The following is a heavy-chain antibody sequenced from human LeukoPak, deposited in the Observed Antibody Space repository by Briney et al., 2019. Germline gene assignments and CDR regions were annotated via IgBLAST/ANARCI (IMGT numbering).Heavy chain of an antibody. CDR2: ISSSSSYI. D-gene: IGHD2-15*01. Sequence: PGGSLRLSCAASGFTFSSYSMNWVRQAPGKGLEWVSSISSSSSYIYYADSVKGRFTISRDNAKNSLYLQMNSLRAEDTAVYYCARAKQRVSCGGGSCYGYYFDYWGQGTLVTVSS. V-gene: IGHV3-21*01. J-gene: IGHJ4*02. CDR1: GFTFSSYS. CDR3: ARAKQRVSCGGGSCYGYYFDY.